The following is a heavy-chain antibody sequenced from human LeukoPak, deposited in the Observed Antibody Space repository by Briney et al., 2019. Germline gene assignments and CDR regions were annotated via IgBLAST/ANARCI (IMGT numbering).Heavy chain of an antibody. Sequence: SVKVSCKASGGTFSSYAISWVRQAPGQGLEWMGGIIPIFGTANYAQKFQGRVTITTDESTSTAYMELSSLRSEDTAVYYCATTRRTTVISHNWFDPWGQGTLVTVSS. CDR1: GGTFSSYA. CDR3: ATTRRTTVISHNWFDP. CDR2: IIPIFGTA. V-gene: IGHV1-69*05. D-gene: IGHD4-11*01. J-gene: IGHJ5*02.